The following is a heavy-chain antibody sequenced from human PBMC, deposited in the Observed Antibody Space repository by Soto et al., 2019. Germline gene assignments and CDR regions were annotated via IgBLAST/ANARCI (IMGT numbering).Heavy chain of an antibody. J-gene: IGHJ3*02. V-gene: IGHV3-21*01. CDR1: GGTCGGYS. CDR2: ISSSSSYI. Sequence: PGGSLRLSWAASGGTCGGYSRSWVRQAPGKGLEWVSSISSSSSYIYYADSVKGRFTISRDNAKNSLYLQMNSLRAKDTAVYYCARDFSDAFDIWXKGTMVTVSS. CDR3: ARDFSDAFDI.